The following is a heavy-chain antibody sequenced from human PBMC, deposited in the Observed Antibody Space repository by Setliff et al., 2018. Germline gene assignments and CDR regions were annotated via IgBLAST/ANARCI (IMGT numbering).Heavy chain of an antibody. CDR2: ISAYDGNT. J-gene: IGHJ4*02. CDR3: ARSPPNRGFGSGWYGDF. Sequence: ASVKVSCKASAYSFTNYGITWVRQAPGQGLEWMGWISAYDGNTRFAQNIQGRVTLTTDTPTSTAYMELRSLRSDDTAVYYCARSPPNRGFGSGWYGDFWGQGTLVNVSS. V-gene: IGHV1-18*01. D-gene: IGHD6-19*01. CDR1: AYSFTNYG.